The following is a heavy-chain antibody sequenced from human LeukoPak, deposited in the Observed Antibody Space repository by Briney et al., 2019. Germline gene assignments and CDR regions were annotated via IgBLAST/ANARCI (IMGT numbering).Heavy chain of an antibody. J-gene: IGHJ4*02. CDR2: VNRNGDGT. CDR1: GFTLGDYG. Sequence: GESLRLSCAAAGFTLGDYGISWVRQAPGKGLEWVAGVNRNGDGTAYGASVKGRFTISRDNAKKSLVLQMERLRAEDTARYYCVRGTSSPRGFIYYWGQGTLVTVSS. CDR3: VRGTSSPRGFIYY. D-gene: IGHD1-14*01. V-gene: IGHV3-20*04.